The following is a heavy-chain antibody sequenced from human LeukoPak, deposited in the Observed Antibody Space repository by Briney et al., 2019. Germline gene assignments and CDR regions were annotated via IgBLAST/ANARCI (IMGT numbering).Heavy chain of an antibody. V-gene: IGHV4-4*07. Sequence: PSETLSLTCTVSGGSISSYYWSWILQPAGKGLEWIGRIYTSGSTNYNPSLKSRVTMSVDTSKNQFSLKLSSVTAADTAVYYCARDGARYDFWSGYGYYFDYWGQGTLVTVSS. CDR2: IYTSGST. D-gene: IGHD3-3*01. J-gene: IGHJ4*02. CDR3: ARDGARYDFWSGYGYYFDY. CDR1: GGSISSYY.